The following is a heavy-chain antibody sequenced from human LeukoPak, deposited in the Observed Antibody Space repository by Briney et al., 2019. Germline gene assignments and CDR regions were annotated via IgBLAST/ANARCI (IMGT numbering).Heavy chain of an antibody. CDR3: AASTKHTAMVDY. V-gene: IGHV3-21*01. Sequence: GGSLRLSCAASGFTFSSYSMNWVRQPPGKGLEWVSTIGSSSSYIYYTDSVKGRFTISRDNAKNSLYLQMNSLRAEDTAVYYCAASTKHTAMVDYWGQGTLVTVSS. J-gene: IGHJ4*02. D-gene: IGHD5-18*01. CDR2: IGSSSSYI. CDR1: GFTFSSYS.